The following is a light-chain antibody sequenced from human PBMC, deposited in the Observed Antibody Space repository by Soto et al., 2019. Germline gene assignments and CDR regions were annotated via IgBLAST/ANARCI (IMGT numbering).Light chain of an antibody. CDR2: GAS. CDR1: QSVSSSY. J-gene: IGKJ1*01. V-gene: IGKV3-20*01. CDR3: QQYGSSPGT. Sequence: EIVLTQSSGTLSLSPGERATLSCRAIQSVSSSYLAWYQQKPGQAPSLLIYGASSRATGIPDRCSGSGSGTDFTITISRLELEDFAVYYCQQYGSSPGTFGQGTKVDIK.